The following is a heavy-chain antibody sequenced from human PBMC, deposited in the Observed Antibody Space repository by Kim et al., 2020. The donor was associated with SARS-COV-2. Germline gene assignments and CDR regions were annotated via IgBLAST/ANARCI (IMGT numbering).Heavy chain of an antibody. V-gene: IGHV3-66*01. J-gene: IGHJ4*02. D-gene: IGHD3-22*01. Sequence: GKFTISRDNSKNTLYLQMNSLRAEDTAVYYCARGMGETYYYDSSGYYMDYWGQGTLVTVSS. CDR3: ARGMGETYYYDSSGYYMDY.